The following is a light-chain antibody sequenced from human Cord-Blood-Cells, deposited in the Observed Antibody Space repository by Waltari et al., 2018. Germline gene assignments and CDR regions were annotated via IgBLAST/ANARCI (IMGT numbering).Light chain of an antibody. CDR1: QSISSW. CDR2: DAS. V-gene: IGKV1-5*01. CDR3: QQYNSYPYT. Sequence: DIQMTQSPSTLSASVGDRVTITCRASQSISSWLAWYQQKPGKAPKLLSYDASSLESGVPSRFSSSGSGTEFTLTISSLQPDDFATYYCQQYNSYPYTFGQGTKLEIK. J-gene: IGKJ2*01.